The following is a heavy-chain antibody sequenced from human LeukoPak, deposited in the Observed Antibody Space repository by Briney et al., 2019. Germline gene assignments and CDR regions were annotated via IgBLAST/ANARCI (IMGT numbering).Heavy chain of an antibody. D-gene: IGHD6-19*01. V-gene: IGHV1-8*03. CDR3: ARARAEAAKGNAFDI. Sequence: GASVKVSCKASGYTFTSYDINWVRQATGQGLEWMGWMNPNSGNTGYAQKFQGRVTITRNTSISTAYMELSSLRSEDTAVYYCARARAEAAKGNAFDIWGQGTMVTVSS. CDR1: GYTFTSYD. J-gene: IGHJ3*02. CDR2: MNPNSGNT.